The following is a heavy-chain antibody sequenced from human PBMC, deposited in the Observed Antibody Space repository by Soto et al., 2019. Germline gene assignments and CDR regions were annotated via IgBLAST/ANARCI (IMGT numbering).Heavy chain of an antibody. Sequence: SLTCNVPVGSISTSIYYWRCIRQPPGKGLEWIGSIYYSGSTYYNPSLKSRVTISVDTSKNQFSLKLRSVTDADTAVYYCARHQIFCSSTSCYNTRDYWGQGTLVTVSA. V-gene: IGHV4-39*01. CDR1: VGSISTSIYY. CDR3: ARHQIFCSSTSCYNTRDY. J-gene: IGHJ4*02. D-gene: IGHD2-2*01. CDR2: IYYSGST.